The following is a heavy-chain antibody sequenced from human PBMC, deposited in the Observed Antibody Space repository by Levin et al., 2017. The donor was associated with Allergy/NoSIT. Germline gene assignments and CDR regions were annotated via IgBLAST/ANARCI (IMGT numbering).Heavy chain of an antibody. V-gene: IGHV3-11*01. Sequence: GGSLRLSCAASGFTFSDYYMSWIRQAPGKGLEWVSYISSSGSTIYYADSVKGRFTISRDNAKNSLYLQMNSMRAEDTAVYYCARALYGGCSSTSCYYGGTFDPWGQGTLVTVSS. CDR1: GFTFSDYY. CDR2: ISSSGSTI. J-gene: IGHJ5*02. CDR3: ARALYGGCSSTSCYYGGTFDP. D-gene: IGHD2-2*01.